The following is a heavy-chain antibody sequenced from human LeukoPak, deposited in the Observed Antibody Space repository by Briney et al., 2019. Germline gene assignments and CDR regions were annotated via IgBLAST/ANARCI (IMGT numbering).Heavy chain of an antibody. V-gene: IGHV3-23*01. J-gene: IGHJ4*02. D-gene: IGHD3-10*01. CDR2: ISDSGGST. Sequence: GGSLRLSCAVSGITLSNYGMSWVRQAPGKGLEWVAGISDSGGSTKYADSVKGRFTISRDNPKNTLSLQMSSLRAEGTAVYFCAKRGVVIRVFLVGFHKEAYYFDSWGQGALVTVSS. CDR1: GITLSNYG. CDR3: AKRGVVIRVFLVGFHKEAYYFDS.